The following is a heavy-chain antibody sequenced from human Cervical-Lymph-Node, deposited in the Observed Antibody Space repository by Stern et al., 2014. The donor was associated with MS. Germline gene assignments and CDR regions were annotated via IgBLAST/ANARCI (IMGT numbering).Heavy chain of an antibody. J-gene: IGHJ6*02. CDR2: IGAAGDT. V-gene: IGHV3-13*01. Sequence: EVQLLESGGGLVQPGGSLRLSCAASGFTFNTYDMHWVRQAPGKPLESVSAIGAAGDTFFPGSVKGRFTISRDNAKNSLYLQMNSLRVGDTAVYYCARGRGDICSGGDCYSYYYALDVWGQGTTVIVSS. CDR3: ARGRGDICSGGDCYSYYYALDV. CDR1: GFTFNTYD. D-gene: IGHD2-15*01.